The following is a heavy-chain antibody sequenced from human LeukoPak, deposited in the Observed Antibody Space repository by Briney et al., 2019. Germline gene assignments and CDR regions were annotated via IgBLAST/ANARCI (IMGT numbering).Heavy chain of an antibody. CDR1: GITFSNSW. V-gene: IGHV3-7*03. CDR2: IRPDGSEG. CDR3: AKDMGYCSSATCYGLDY. J-gene: IGHJ4*02. D-gene: IGHD2-2*01. Sequence: GGSLRLSCTTSGITFSNSWMSWVRQAPGKGLEWVATIRPDGSEGYYADSVRGRFTISRDNPKNTLFLQMNSLRAEDTAIYYCAKDMGYCSSATCYGLDYWGQGTLVTVSS.